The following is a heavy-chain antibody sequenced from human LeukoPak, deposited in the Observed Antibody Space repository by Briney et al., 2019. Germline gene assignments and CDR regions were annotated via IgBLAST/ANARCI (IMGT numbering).Heavy chain of an antibody. CDR1: GGSISSYY. CDR3: ARGAMVRGVPAGFDY. CDR2: IYYSGST. D-gene: IGHD3-10*01. J-gene: IGHJ4*02. Sequence: SETLSLTCTVSGGSISSYYWSWIRQPPGKGLEWIGYIYYSGSTNYNPSLKSRVTISVDTSKNQFSLKLSSVTAADTAVYYCARGAMVRGVPAGFDYWGQGTLVTVSS. V-gene: IGHV4-59*01.